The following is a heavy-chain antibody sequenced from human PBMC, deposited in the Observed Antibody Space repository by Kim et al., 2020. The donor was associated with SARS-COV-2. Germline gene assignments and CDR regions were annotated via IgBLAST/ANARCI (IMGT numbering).Heavy chain of an antibody. Sequence: ASVKVSCKASGYRFTDYYLHWVRQAPGQGLEWMGRISPYSGGADFGQHFQGTVTMTRDTSISTAYMELNSLKSDDTAVYYCGGYYDTGGSDSFDTWGQGT. J-gene: IGHJ3*02. V-gene: IGHV1-2*06. D-gene: IGHD3-22*01. CDR2: ISPYSGGA. CDR3: GGYYDTGGSDSFDT. CDR1: GYRFTDYY.